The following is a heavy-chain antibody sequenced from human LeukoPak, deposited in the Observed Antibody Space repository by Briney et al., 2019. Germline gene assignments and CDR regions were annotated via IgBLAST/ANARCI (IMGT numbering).Heavy chain of an antibody. CDR1: GYTFTGYY. CDR3: ARVTYYDSSGYYYGY. CDR2: INPNSGGT. D-gene: IGHD3-22*01. J-gene: IGHJ4*02. V-gene: IGHV1-2*02. Sequence: ASVKVSCKASGYTFTGYYMHWVRQAPGQGLEWMGWINPNSGGTNYAQKFQGRVTMTRDTSISTAYMELSRLRSDDTAVYYCARVTYYDSSGYYYGYWGQGTLVTVSS.